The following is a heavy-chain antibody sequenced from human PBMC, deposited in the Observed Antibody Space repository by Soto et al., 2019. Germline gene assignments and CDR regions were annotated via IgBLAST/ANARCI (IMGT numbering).Heavy chain of an antibody. CDR1: GYTFTSYG. D-gene: IGHD3-16*01. V-gene: IGHV1-18*01. CDR3: AQCLLGVNYYYGMDV. Sequence: ASVKVSCKASGYTFTSYGISWVRQAPGQGLEWMGWISAYNGNTNYAQKLQGRVTMTTDTSTSTAYMELRSLRSDDTAVYYCAQCLLGVNYYYGMDVWGQGTTVTVSS. J-gene: IGHJ6*02. CDR2: ISAYNGNT.